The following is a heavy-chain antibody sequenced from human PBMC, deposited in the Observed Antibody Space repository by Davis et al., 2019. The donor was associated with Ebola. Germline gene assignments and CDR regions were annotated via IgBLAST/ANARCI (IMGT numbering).Heavy chain of an antibody. CDR1: GYSFPSYW. Sequence: GESLKISCKGSGYSFPSYWITWVRQMPGKGLEWMGRIDPSDSYTNYNPSFQGHVSISADKSLSMAYLQWSSLKASDTAMYYCASQYCSGSDCYPLGSWGQRTLVTVSS. V-gene: IGHV5-10-1*01. CDR3: ASQYCSGSDCYPLGS. CDR2: IDPSDSYT. J-gene: IGHJ5*02. D-gene: IGHD2-15*01.